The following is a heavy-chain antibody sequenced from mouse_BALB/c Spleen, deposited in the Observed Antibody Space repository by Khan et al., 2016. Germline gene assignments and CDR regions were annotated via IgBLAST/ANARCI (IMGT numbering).Heavy chain of an antibody. CDR1: GFTFSTYG. Sequence: EVELVESGGGLVQPGGSLKLSCAASGFTFSTYGMSWVRQTPDKRLELVATINSNGGSTYYPDSVKGRFTISRDNAKNTLYLQMSSLKSEDTAMYYCARENYRDYFDYWGQGTTLTVSS. J-gene: IGHJ2*01. CDR3: ARENYRDYFDY. V-gene: IGHV5-6-3*01. D-gene: IGHD2-14*01. CDR2: INSNGGST.